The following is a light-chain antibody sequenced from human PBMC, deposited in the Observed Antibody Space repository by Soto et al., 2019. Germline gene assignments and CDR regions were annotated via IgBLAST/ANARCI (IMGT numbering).Light chain of an antibody. Sequence: EIVLTQSPATLSLSPGERATLSCRASQYITIYLAWYQQKPGQAPRLLIYGASSRATGIPDRFSGSGSGTDFTLTISRLEPEDFAVYYCQQYGSSPLWTFGQGTKVEIK. CDR1: QYITIY. J-gene: IGKJ1*01. CDR3: QQYGSSPLWT. CDR2: GAS. V-gene: IGKV3-20*01.